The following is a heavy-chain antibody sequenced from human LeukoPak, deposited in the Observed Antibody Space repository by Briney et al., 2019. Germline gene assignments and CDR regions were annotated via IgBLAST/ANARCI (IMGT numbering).Heavy chain of an antibody. V-gene: IGHV3-33*08. D-gene: IGHD6-19*01. CDR1: GFTFRSNY. CDR3: ARSYSSGWYAFEY. Sequence: WGSLKLSCKASGFTFRSNYMSWVRQAPGKGLEWMAVVWDDGSNKHYADSVKGRFAITRDNSKNTLFLQMNSLRAEDTAVYYCARSYSSGWYAFEYWGQGTLVTVSS. CDR2: VWDDGSNK. J-gene: IGHJ4*02.